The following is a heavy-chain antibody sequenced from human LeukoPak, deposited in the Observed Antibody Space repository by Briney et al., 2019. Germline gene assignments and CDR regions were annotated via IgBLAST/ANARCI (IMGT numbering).Heavy chain of an antibody. CDR1: GYTFTGYY. CDR3: ARVSRIRGYFDY. D-gene: IGHD2-15*01. J-gene: IGHJ4*02. V-gene: IGHV1-2*02. Sequence: ASVTVSCTASGYTFTGYYMHWVRQAPGQGLEWMGWINPNSGGTNYAQKFQGRVTMTRDTSISTAYMELSRLRSDDTAVYYCARVSRIRGYFDYWGQGTLVTVSS. CDR2: INPNSGGT.